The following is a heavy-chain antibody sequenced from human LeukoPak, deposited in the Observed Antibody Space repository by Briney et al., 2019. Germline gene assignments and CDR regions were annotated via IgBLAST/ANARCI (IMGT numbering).Heavy chain of an antibody. CDR3: ARVPAAPRLYMDV. CDR1: GVSISIYY. CDR2: IYYSGST. Sequence: SETLSLTCTVSGVSISIYYWSWIRQPPGKGLEWIGYIYYSGSTNYNPSLKSRVTISVDTSKNQFSLKLSSVTAADTAVYYCARVPAAPRLYMDVWGQGTTVIVSS. D-gene: IGHD2-2*01. V-gene: IGHV4-59*01. J-gene: IGHJ6*02.